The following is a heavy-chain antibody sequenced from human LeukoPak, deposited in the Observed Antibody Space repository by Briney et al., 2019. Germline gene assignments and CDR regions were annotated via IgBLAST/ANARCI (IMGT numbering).Heavy chain of an antibody. J-gene: IGHJ4*02. Sequence: SETLSLTCAVSGSSITSTYYWGWVRQSPGKGLEWIVSMHHSGSTYHNPSLKSRAIISLDTSKNQFSLNLRFVTAADTAMYYCARPLYYDSTGYHQYYFDHWGQGTLVTVSS. D-gene: IGHD3-22*01. CDR3: ARPLYYDSTGYHQYYFDH. V-gene: IGHV4-38-2*01. CDR1: GSSITSTYY. CDR2: MHHSGST.